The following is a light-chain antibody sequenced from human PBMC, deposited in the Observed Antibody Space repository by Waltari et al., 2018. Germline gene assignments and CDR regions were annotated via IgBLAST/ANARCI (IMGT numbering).Light chain of an antibody. Sequence: SVLHSSNNKNYFAWYQQKPGQPPKLLIYWASTRKSGVPDRFSGSGSGTDFTLTISSLQAEDVAVYYCQQFQSHLRTFGQGTKVEI. CDR1: SVLHSSNNKNY. J-gene: IGKJ1*01. CDR3: QQFQSHLRT. V-gene: IGKV4-1*01. CDR2: WAS.